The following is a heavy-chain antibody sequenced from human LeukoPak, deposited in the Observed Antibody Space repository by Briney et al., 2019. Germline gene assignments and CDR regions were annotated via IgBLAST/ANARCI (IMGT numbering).Heavy chain of an antibody. V-gene: IGHV3-21*01. D-gene: IGHD2-21*01. Sequence: GGSLRLSCAASGFTFSSYSMNWVRQAPAKGLEWVSSISSSSSYIYYADSVKGRCTISRDNAKNSLYLQMNSLRAEDTAVYYCARDESQFQAWGQGSLVTVSS. CDR2: ISSSSSYI. CDR3: ARDESQFQA. CDR1: GFTFSSYS. J-gene: IGHJ5*02.